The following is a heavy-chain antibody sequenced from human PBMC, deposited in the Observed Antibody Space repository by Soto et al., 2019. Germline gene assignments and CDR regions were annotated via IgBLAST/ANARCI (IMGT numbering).Heavy chain of an antibody. CDR3: AKSPDFYYYGMDV. J-gene: IGHJ6*02. V-gene: IGHV3-23*01. CDR1: GFTFSGYA. Sequence: GGSLRLSCAASGFTFSGYAMTWVRQAPGKGLEWVSSISGTGANTYCADSVKGRFTISRDNSKNTLSLQMNSLRADDTAVYYCAKSPDFYYYGMDVWGQGTTVTVSS. CDR2: ISGTGANT.